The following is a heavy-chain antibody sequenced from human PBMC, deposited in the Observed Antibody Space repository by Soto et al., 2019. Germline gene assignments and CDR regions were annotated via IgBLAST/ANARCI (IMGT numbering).Heavy chain of an antibody. CDR2: INPSGGST. V-gene: IGHV1-46*01. CDR1: GYTFTSYY. D-gene: IGHD3-16*02. Sequence: ASVKVSYKASGYTFTSYYMHWVRQAPGQGLEWMGIINPSGGSTSYAQKFQGRVTMTRDTSTSTVYMELSSLRSEDTAVYYCARGYSLGELSLPSDYWGQGTLVTVSS. J-gene: IGHJ4*02. CDR3: ARGYSLGELSLPSDY.